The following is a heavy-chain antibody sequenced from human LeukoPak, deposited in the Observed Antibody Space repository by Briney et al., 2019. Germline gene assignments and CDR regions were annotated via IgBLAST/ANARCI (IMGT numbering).Heavy chain of an antibody. V-gene: IGHV1-2*02. D-gene: IGHD6-6*01. CDR3: ARDVGWSSSH. CDR2: INPTGGT. J-gene: IGHJ4*02. Sequence: AAVNVSRKASVYTFTGHYLNWVRQAPGQGLEWMGWINPTGGTTYAQKFLDRVTMTRDTSINTAYMELSGLRSDDTAVCYCARDVGWSSSHWGRGTLVTVSS. CDR1: VYTFTGHY.